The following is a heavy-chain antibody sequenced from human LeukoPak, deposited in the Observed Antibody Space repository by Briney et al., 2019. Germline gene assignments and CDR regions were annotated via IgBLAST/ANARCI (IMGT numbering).Heavy chain of an antibody. J-gene: IGHJ4*02. CDR2: IYSGGST. CDR3: ARDLGYYDSSGYSS. D-gene: IGHD3-22*01. V-gene: IGHV3-66*02. Sequence: GGSLRLFCAASGFTVRSNYMSWVRQAPGKGLEWVSVIYSGGSTYYADSGKGRFTISRDNSKNTLYLQMNSLRAEDTAVYYCARDLGYYDSSGYSSWGQGTLVTVSS. CDR1: GFTVRSNY.